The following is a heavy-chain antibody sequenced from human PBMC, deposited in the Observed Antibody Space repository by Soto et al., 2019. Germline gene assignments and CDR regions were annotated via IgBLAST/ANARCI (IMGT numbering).Heavy chain of an antibody. Sequence: ASVKVSCKASGYTFTSYGISWVRQAPGQGLEWMGWISAYNGNTNYAQKLQGRVTMTTDTSTSTAYMELRSLRSDDTAVYYCERVSDILTSSYFDYWGQGTLVTVSS. CDR3: ERVSDILTSSYFDY. V-gene: IGHV1-18*01. D-gene: IGHD3-9*01. CDR2: ISAYNGNT. CDR1: GYTFTSYG. J-gene: IGHJ4*02.